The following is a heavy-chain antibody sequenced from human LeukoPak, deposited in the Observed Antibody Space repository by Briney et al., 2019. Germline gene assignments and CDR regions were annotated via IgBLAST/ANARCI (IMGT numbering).Heavy chain of an antibody. CDR2: IYTTGKT. Sequence: SETLSLTCTVSSGSINSYYWGWVRQPAGRGLEWIGRIYTTGKTDYNPSLKSRLTMSVDTSKRQFSLNLRSVTAADTAIYYCARHGYTASHYFLDFWSQGTQVTVSS. J-gene: IGHJ4*02. CDR3: ARHGYTASHYFLDF. V-gene: IGHV4-4*07. D-gene: IGHD3-16*01. CDR1: SGSINSYY.